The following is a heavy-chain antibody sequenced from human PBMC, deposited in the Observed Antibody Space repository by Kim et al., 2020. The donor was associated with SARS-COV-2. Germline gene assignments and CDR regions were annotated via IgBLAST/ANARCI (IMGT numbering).Heavy chain of an antibody. CDR3: AKKYTRSYYYYFGMDV. D-gene: IGHD2-2*01. Sequence: GGSLRLSCVASGFTFSIYAMGWVRQAPGKGPEWVSAITGSGGTTYYADSVRGRFTISRDNSKNTLYLQMSSLRADDTAVYYCAKKYTRSYYYYFGMDVWGQGTTVTVSS. V-gene: IGHV3-23*01. CDR2: ITGSGGTT. CDR1: GFTFSIYA. J-gene: IGHJ6*02.